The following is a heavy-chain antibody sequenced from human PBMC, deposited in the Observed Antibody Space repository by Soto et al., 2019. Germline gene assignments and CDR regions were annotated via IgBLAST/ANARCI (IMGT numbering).Heavy chain of an antibody. CDR3: ARDQMAAAGSYYYYGMDV. D-gene: IGHD6-13*01. J-gene: IGHJ6*02. V-gene: IGHV1-3*01. Sequence: QVQLVQSGAEVKKPGASVKVSCKASGYTSTSYAMHWVRQAPGQRLEWMGWINAGNGNTKYSQKFQGRVTITRDTSASTAYMELSSLRSEDTAVYYCARDQMAAAGSYYYYGMDVWGQGTTVTVSS. CDR1: GYTSTSYA. CDR2: INAGNGNT.